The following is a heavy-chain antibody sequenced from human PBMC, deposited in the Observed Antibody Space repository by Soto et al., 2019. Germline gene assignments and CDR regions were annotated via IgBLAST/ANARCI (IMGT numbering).Heavy chain of an antibody. CDR3: AKFKSGSYPKRQTTDY. D-gene: IGHD1-26*01. CDR1: GFTFSSYA. CDR2: ISGSGGST. J-gene: IGHJ4*02. V-gene: IGHV3-23*01. Sequence: PGGSLRLSCAASGFTFSSYAMSWVRQAPGKGLEWVSAISGSGGSTYYADSVKGRFTISRDNSKNTLYLQMNSLRAEDTAVYYCAKFKSGSYPKRQTTDYWGQGTLVTVSS.